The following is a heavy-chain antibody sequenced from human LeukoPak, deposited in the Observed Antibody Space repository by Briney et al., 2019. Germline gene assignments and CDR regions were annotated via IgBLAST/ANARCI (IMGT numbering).Heavy chain of an antibody. CDR2: IYYSGST. CDR3: ARPPKFGKNYMDV. J-gene: IGHJ6*03. Sequence: PSETLSLTCTVSGGSISSSSYYWGWIRQPPGKGLEWIGSIYYSGSTYYNPSLKSRVTISVDTSKNQFSLKLSSVTAADTAVYYCARPPKFGKNYMDVWGKGTTVTISS. CDR1: GGSISSSSYY. D-gene: IGHD3-10*02. V-gene: IGHV4-39*01.